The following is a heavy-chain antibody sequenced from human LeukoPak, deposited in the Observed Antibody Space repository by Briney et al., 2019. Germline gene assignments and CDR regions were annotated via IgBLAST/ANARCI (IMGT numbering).Heavy chain of an antibody. CDR2: VYYSGST. Sequence: SETLSLTCAVSGDSIRSGSYSWSWIRQPPGKGPVWIGHVYYSGSTYYTPSFKSRVTMSVDRSKNQISLKVTSVTAADTAVYYCVREVPGSPNNWFDPWGQGTLVIVAS. CDR1: GDSIRSGSYS. V-gene: IGHV4-30-4*07. CDR3: VREVPGSPNNWFDP. J-gene: IGHJ5*02.